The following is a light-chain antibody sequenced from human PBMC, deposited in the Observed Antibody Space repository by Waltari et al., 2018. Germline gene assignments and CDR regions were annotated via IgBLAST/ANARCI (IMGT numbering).Light chain of an antibody. CDR1: EIGTKS. J-gene: IGLJ1*01. V-gene: IGLV3-21*04. CDR2: YNS. CDR3: QVWDSSRDQYV. Sequence: SYVLTQPPSVSVAPGQTARITCGGDEIGTKSVLWYQQKPGQAPVLLIYYNSDRPSGLPERFSASNSGNTATLTITRVEAGNEADYYCQVWDSSRDQYVFGTGTKVTVL.